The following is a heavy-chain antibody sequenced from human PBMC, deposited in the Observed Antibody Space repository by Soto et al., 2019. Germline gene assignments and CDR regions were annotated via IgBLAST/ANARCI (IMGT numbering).Heavy chain of an antibody. CDR2: IYPGDSDT. CDR3: ARQSGGLVDTAMVTNWFDP. D-gene: IGHD5-18*01. V-gene: IGHV5-51*01. Sequence: PGESLKISSKGSGYSFTSYWIGWVRQMPGKGLEWMGIIYPGDSDTRYSPSFQGQVTISADKSISTAYLQWSSLKASDTAMYYCARQSGGLVDTAMVTNWFDPWGQGTLVTVSS. CDR1: GYSFTSYW. J-gene: IGHJ5*02.